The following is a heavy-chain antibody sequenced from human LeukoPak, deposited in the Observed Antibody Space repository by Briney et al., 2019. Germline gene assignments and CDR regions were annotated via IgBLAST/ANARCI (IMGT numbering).Heavy chain of an antibody. CDR1: AFTFSNAW. J-gene: IGHJ5*01. V-gene: IGHV3-15*05. D-gene: IGHD3-10*01. Sequence: GGSLRLSCVASAFTFSNAWMSWVRQAPGKGLEWVGRIKSKTDGGTIDYADSVKGRFTISRDNSKNTLYLQMKTLRSEDTAVYYCGYYNSGSYSTPDSWGQGTQVTVSS. CDR2: IKSKTDGGTI. CDR3: GYYNSGSYSTPDS.